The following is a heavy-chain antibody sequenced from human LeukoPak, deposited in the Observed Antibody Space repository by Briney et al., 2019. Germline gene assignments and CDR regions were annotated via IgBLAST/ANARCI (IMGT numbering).Heavy chain of an antibody. Sequence: SSVKVTFKASGYTFTGYYIHWVRRPPAQGLEWMGWINPFSGVTKNARKFQGRVTMTRDSSIITVYMKLRSLRSDDTAVYYCAREGASWYDDLDYWGQGTLVTVSS. CDR1: GYTFTGYY. CDR2: INPFSGVT. V-gene: IGHV1-2*02. CDR3: AREGASWYDDLDY. D-gene: IGHD5-12*01. J-gene: IGHJ4*02.